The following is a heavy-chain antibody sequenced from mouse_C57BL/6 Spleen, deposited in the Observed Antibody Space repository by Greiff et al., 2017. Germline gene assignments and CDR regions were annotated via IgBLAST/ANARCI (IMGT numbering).Heavy chain of an antibody. Sequence: QVQLQQPGAELVKPGASVKLSCKASGYTFTSYWMHWVKQRPGRGLEWIRRIDPNSGGTKYNEKFKSKATLTVDKPSSTAYMQLSSLTSEDSAVYYCAADSSGYVNYAMDYWGQGTSVTVSS. CDR1: GYTFTSYW. CDR2: IDPNSGGT. V-gene: IGHV1-72*01. D-gene: IGHD3-2*02. J-gene: IGHJ4*01. CDR3: AADSSGYVNYAMDY.